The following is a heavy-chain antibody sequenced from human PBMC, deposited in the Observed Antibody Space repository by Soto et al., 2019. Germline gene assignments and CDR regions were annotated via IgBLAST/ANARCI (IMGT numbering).Heavy chain of an antibody. CDR2: IIPAFGTP. J-gene: IGHJ4*02. V-gene: IGHV1-69*01. CDR1: GGSLNNYA. CDR3: AREGLRRGALDY. Sequence: QVQLVQSGAEVKKPGSSVKVSCAASGGSLNNYAVSWVRRTPGQGLEWLGEIIPAFGTPNYAQKFQDRVTITADVLTNTVFMELSSLRSEDTAEYYCAREGLRRGALDYWGQGSLVTVSS. D-gene: IGHD6-6*01.